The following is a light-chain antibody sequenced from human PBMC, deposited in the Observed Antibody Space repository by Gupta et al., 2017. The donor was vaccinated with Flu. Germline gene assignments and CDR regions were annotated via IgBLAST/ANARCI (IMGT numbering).Light chain of an antibody. CDR1: QSVLYNSNNKNY. Sequence: DIVMTQSPESLAVSPGERATINCRSSQSVLYNSNNKNYLAWYQQKPGQPPKLLIYWASTRESGVPDRFRGSGSVTDFTLTISSLQAEDVALYYCQQYDSSPYSFGQGTKLEIK. CDR2: WAS. J-gene: IGKJ2*03. V-gene: IGKV4-1*01. CDR3: QQYDSSPYS.